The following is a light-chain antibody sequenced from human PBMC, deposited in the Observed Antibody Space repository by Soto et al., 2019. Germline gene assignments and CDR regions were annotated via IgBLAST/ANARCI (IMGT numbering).Light chain of an antibody. CDR1: SSDVGSYNL. CDR2: EGS. CDR3: CSYAGSSTYV. J-gene: IGLJ1*01. V-gene: IGLV2-23*01. Sequence: QSALTQPASVSGSPGQSITISCTGTSSDVGSYNLVSWYQQHPGKAPKLMIYEGSKRPSGVSNRFSGSKSGNTASLTISWLQAEDEADYYCCSYAGSSTYVFGTGTRSPS.